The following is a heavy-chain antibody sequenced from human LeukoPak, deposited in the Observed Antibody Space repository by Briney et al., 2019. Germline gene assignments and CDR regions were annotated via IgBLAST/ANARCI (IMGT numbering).Heavy chain of an antibody. Sequence: GGSLRLSCAASGLAFSAYKMHWVRQAPRKGLVWVSRISTDGYTTDYADFVQGRFTASRDNTKNTWSLEMNSLRAEDTAVYYCAKELTTVTTNWFDPWGQGTLVTVSS. D-gene: IGHD4-17*01. CDR3: AKELTTVTTNWFDP. V-gene: IGHV3-74*01. J-gene: IGHJ5*02. CDR1: GLAFSAYK. CDR2: ISTDGYTT.